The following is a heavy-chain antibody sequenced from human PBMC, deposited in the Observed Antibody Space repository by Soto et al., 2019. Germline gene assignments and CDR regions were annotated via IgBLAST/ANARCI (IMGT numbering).Heavy chain of an antibody. J-gene: IGHJ3*02. CDR2: FGTSRKYI. D-gene: IGHD3-9*01. V-gene: IGHV3-48*02. CDR1: GYTFIEYS. CDR3: VRDRDWAFDI. Sequence: WGSLRLSCAASGYTFIEYSINLCRQAPGKGLEWVSYFGTSRKYIFYADSVRGRFTISRDDAKNSLYLQLNSLRDEDTAVYYCVRDRDWAFDIWGQGTMVTVSS.